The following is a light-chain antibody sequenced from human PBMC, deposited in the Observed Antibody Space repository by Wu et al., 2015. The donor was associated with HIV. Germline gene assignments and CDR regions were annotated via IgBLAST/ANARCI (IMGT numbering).Light chain of an antibody. CDR3: QQYNNWPLT. V-gene: IGKV3-15*01. CDR1: QSVSSN. CDR2: GAS. Sequence: EIVLTQSPGTLSLSPGERAILSCRARQSVSSNLAWYQQKPGQAPRLLIYGASTRATGIPARFSGSGSGTEFTLTISSLQSEDFAVYYCQQYNNWPLTFGGGTKVEIK. J-gene: IGKJ4*01.